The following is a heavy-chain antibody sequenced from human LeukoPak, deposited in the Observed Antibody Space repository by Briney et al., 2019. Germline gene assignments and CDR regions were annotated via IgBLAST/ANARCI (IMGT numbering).Heavy chain of an antibody. CDR1: GYSFTTYW. J-gene: IGHJ4*02. CDR2: INPGDSDI. CDR3: ARLEGDIIRTLVAPPFY. D-gene: IGHD5-12*01. Sequence: GESLKISCKGSGYSFTTYWIGWVRQLPGKGLEWMGSINPGDSDIRYSPSFQGQVTISADKSISTAYLQWSILKASDTAMYYCARLEGDIIRTLVAPPFYWGQGSLVTVSS. V-gene: IGHV5-51*01.